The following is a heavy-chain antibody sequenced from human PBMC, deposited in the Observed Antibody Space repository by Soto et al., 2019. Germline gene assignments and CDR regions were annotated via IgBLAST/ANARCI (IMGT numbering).Heavy chain of an antibody. D-gene: IGHD6-19*01. V-gene: IGHV4-39*01. CDR3: ARHVGIAVAGYYFDY. J-gene: IGHJ4*01. Sequence: SYTLSLTCTVSGGSISSSSYYGVWIRQPPGKGLEWIGSIYYSGSTYYNPSLKSRVTISVDTSKNQFSLKLSSVTAADTAVYYCARHVGIAVAGYYFDYWGHGPLVTVSS. CDR1: GGSISSSSYY. CDR2: IYYSGST.